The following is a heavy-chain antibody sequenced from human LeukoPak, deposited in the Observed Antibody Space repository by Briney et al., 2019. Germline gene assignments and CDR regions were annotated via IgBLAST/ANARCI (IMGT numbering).Heavy chain of an antibody. CDR3: ARGRGYGDYYFDY. D-gene: IGHD4-17*01. Sequence: ASVKVSCKASGYTFTAYYIHWVRQAPGQGLEWMGWINPNSSGTNYAQKFQGRVTMTRDTSISTAYMELSRLRSDDTAVYYCARGRGYGDYYFDYWGQGTLVTVSS. CDR2: INPNSSGT. CDR1: GYTFTAYY. V-gene: IGHV1-2*02. J-gene: IGHJ4*02.